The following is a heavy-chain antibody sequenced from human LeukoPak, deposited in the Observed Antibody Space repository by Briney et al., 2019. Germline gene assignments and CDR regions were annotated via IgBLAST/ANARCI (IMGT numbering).Heavy chain of an antibody. CDR3: ARHPHYCSAGACSLFDC. V-gene: IGHV4-59*08. CDR1: GGFISNYY. D-gene: IGHD2-15*01. CDR2: IYYSGST. J-gene: IGHJ4*02. Sequence: SETLSLTCTVSGGFISNYYWSWIRQPPGKGLEWIGYIYYSGSTRYNPSLKSRVTISVDTSKKQFSLKLSSVTAADTAVYYCARHPHYCSAGACSLFDCWGQGTLVTVSS.